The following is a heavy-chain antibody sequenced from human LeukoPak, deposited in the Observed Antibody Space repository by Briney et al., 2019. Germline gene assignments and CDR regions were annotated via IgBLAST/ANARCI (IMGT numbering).Heavy chain of an antibody. CDR1: GITFSSYG. V-gene: IGHV3-23*01. CDR2: ISSTGGTT. J-gene: IGHJ4*02. CDR3: ARAPTFSGWFDY. Sequence: GGSLRLSCAASGITFSSYGMSWVRQAPGKGLEWVSSISSTGGTTYYADSVKGRFTISRDNSNRTLYLQMNSLRSEDTAVYYCARAPTFSGWFDYWGQGTLVTVSS. D-gene: IGHD6-19*01.